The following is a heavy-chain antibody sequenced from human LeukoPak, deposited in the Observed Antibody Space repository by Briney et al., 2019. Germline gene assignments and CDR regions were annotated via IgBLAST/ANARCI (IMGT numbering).Heavy chain of an antibody. CDR3: AKDDYSNDWFDP. CDR2: ISGSGGST. Sequence: GGSLRLSCAASGFTFSSYAMSWVRQAPGKGLEWVSAISGSGGSTYYADSVKGRFTISKDNSKNTLYLQMNSLRAEDTAVYYCAKDDYSNDWFDPWGQGTLVTVSS. V-gene: IGHV3-23*01. J-gene: IGHJ5*02. D-gene: IGHD4-11*01. CDR1: GFTFSSYA.